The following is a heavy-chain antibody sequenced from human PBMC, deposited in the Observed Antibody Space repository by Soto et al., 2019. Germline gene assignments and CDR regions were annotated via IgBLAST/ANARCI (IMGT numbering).Heavy chain of an antibody. CDR1: GASIRCSNW. D-gene: IGHD3-22*01. CDR2: ISESGFT. CDR3: CRLGRRIDKYFQF. J-gene: IGHJ1*01. V-gene: IGHV4-4*02. Sequence: SETLSLTSAFSGASIRCSNWLSWVSPPPGKGLEWIGEISESGFTNYNPSLKSRVTISVDKSKNQFSLKLRSVTAADTAVYYCCRLGRRIDKYFQFWGQRTPVTVSS.